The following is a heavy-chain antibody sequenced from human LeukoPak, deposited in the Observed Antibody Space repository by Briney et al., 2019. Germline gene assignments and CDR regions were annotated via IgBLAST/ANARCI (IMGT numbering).Heavy chain of an antibody. CDR3: ARQLVVVNEDF. V-gene: IGHV3-30*03. CDR2: ISYDGTNK. CDR1: GFTFSNYG. J-gene: IGHJ4*02. Sequence: PGGSLRLSCAASGFTFSNYGMHWVHQGPGKGLEWVAVISYDGTNKYYADSVKGRFTISRDNSRNTLYLQMNSLRADDTAVYYCARQLVVVNEDFWGQGTLVTVSS. D-gene: IGHD3-22*01.